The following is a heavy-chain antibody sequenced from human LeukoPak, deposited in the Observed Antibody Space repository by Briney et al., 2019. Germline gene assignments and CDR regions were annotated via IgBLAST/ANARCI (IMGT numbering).Heavy chain of an antibody. CDR3: ARGLYTTRHLNHFDY. V-gene: IGHV3-53*01. J-gene: IGHJ4*02. CDR2: IYTSGDT. CDR1: GLTVSTKY. Sequence: GRSLRLSCAASGLTVSTKYMSWVRQAPGEGLEWVSTIYTSGDTYYAASVKGRFTISRDDSKNTLYLQVNSLRAEDTAVYYCARGLYTTRHLNHFDYWGQGTLVTVSS. D-gene: IGHD2-2*02.